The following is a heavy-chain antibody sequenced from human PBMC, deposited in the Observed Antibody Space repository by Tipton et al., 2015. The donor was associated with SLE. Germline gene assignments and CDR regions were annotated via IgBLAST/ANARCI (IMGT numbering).Heavy chain of an antibody. CDR2: IYTSGST. CDR3: ARRHRAGPFDY. J-gene: IGHJ4*02. Sequence: TLSLTCTVSGGSISSYYWSWIRQSPGKGLEWIGYIYTSGSTNYNPSLKSRVTMSVDTSKNQFSLKLSSVTAADTAVYYCARRHRAGPFDYWGQGTLVTVSS. V-gene: IGHV4-4*09. D-gene: IGHD6-19*01. CDR1: GGSISSYY.